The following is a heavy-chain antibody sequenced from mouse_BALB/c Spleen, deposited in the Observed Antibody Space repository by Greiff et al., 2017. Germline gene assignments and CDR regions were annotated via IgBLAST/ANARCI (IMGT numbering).Heavy chain of an antibody. Sequence: VQLQQSGPELVKPGASVKMSCKASGYTFTDYVISWVKQRPGQGLEWIGEIYPGSGSTYYNEKFKGKATLTADKSSNTAYMQLSSLTSEDSAVYFCARGAYDGNYEDAMDYWGQGTSVTVSS. CDR3: ARGAYDGNYEDAMDY. V-gene: IGHV1-77*01. CDR1: GYTFTDYV. D-gene: IGHD2-10*01. CDR2: IYPGSGST. J-gene: IGHJ4*01.